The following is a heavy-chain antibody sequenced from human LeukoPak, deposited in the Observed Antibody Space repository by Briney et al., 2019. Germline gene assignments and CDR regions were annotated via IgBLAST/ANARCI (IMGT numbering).Heavy chain of an antibody. D-gene: IGHD3-16*01. CDR1: GGSISSGGYY. CDR3: ARGGVGREMIRDHGAFDI. J-gene: IGHJ3*02. Sequence: PSQTLSLTCTVSGGSISSGGYYWSWIRQHPGKGLEWIGYIYYSGSTYYNPSLKSRVTISVDTSKNQFSLKLSSVTAADTAVYYCARGGVGREMIRDHGAFDIWGQGTMVTVSS. CDR2: IYYSGST. V-gene: IGHV4-31*03.